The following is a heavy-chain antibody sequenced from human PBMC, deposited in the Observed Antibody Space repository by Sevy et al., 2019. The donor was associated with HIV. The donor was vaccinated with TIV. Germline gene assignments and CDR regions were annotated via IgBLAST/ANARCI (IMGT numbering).Heavy chain of an antibody. CDR1: GFTFSSYG. V-gene: IGHV3-30*02. CDR2: IRYDGSNK. Sequence: GGSLRLSCAASGFTFSSYGMHWVRQAPGKGLEWVAFIRYDGSNKYYADSVKGRFSISRDNSKNTLYLQMNSLRAEDTAVYYCAKEATVTTTLGRGGIYYYYYMDVWGKGTTVTVSS. D-gene: IGHD4-17*01. CDR3: AKEATVTTTLGRGGIYYYYYMDV. J-gene: IGHJ6*03.